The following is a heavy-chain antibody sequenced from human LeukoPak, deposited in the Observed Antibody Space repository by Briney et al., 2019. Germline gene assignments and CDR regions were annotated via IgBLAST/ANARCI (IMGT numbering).Heavy chain of an antibody. CDR3: ARQPFQYPFDY. J-gene: IGHJ4*02. Sequence: PSETLSLTCTVAGASFSSDYWSWIRQPPGKGLEWIGYIYHSGHTMSNPSLKSRVTISIDTSNNQFSLKLSSVTAADTAIYYCARQPFQYPFDYWGPGTLVSVSS. CDR2: IYHSGHT. V-gene: IGHV4-59*08. D-gene: IGHD4-4*01. CDR1: GASFSSDY.